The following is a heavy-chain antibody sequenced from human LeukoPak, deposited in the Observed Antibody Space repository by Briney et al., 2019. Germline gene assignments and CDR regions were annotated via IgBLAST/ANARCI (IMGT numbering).Heavy chain of an antibody. J-gene: IGHJ5*02. CDR1: GYTFTSYG. CDR3: ARVVPRAYYDFWSGLNWFDP. CDR2: ISAYNGNT. D-gene: IGHD3-3*01. Sequence: ASVTVSCKASGYTFTSYGISWVRQAPGQGLEWMGWISAYNGNTNYAQKLQGRVTMTTDTSTSTAYMELRSLRSDDTAVYYCARVVPRAYYDFWSGLNWFDPWGQGTLVTVSS. V-gene: IGHV1-18*01.